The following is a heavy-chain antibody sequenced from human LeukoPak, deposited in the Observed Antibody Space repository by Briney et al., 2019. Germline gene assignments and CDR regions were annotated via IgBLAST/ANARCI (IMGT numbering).Heavy chain of an antibody. CDR2: INHSGST. CDR3: ARKGPYSPYYDSSGSRSGSYYFDY. CDR1: GGSFSGYY. V-gene: IGHV4-34*01. D-gene: IGHD3-22*01. Sequence: SETLSLTCAVYGGSFSGYYWSWIRQPPGKGLEWIGEINHSGSTNYNPSLKSRVTISVDTSKNQFSLKLSSVTAADTAVYYCARKGPYSPYYDSSGSRSGSYYFDYWGQGTLVTVSS. J-gene: IGHJ4*02.